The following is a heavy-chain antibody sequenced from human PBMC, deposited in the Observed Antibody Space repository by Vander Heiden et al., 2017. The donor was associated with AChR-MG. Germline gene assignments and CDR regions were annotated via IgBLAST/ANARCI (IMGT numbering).Heavy chain of an antibody. J-gene: IGHJ4*02. D-gene: IGHD3-22*01. V-gene: IGHV1-2*02. CDR3: ARARRDSSGYYYRQVDY. Sequence: QVQLVQSGAEVKKPGASVKVSCKASGYTFTGSYRHWVRQAPGQGLEWMGWINPNSGGTNYAQKFQGRVTMTRDTSISTAYMELSRLRSDDTAVYYCARARRDSSGYYYRQVDYWGQGTLVTVSS. CDR1: GYTFTGSY. CDR2: INPNSGGT.